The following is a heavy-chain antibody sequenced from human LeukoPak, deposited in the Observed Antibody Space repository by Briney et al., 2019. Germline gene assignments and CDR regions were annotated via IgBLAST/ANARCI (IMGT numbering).Heavy chain of an antibody. J-gene: IGHJ4*02. CDR1: GYTFTSNY. CDR3: AREGPGFDY. Sequence: ASVKVSCKASGYTFTSNYMHWVRQAPGQGLEWMGTINPSGGSTIYAQKFQGRVTMTRDTSTSTVYMELSSLRSEDTAVYYCAREGPGFDYWGQGTLVTVSS. CDR2: INPSGGST. V-gene: IGHV1-46*01. D-gene: IGHD1-14*01.